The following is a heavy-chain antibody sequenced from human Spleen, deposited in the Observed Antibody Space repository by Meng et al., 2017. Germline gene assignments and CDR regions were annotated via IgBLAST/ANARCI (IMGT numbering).Heavy chain of an antibody. Sequence: QVQLQQWGAGLLKPSETLSLTCVVSGGSFSDYYWSWIRQPPGKGLEWIGEINHSGSTNYNPSLESRATISVDTSQNNLSLKLSSVTAADSAVYYCASYNSGWPQFDYWGQGTLVTVSS. CDR3: ASYNSGWPQFDY. J-gene: IGHJ4*02. CDR1: GGSFSDYY. D-gene: IGHD6-19*01. V-gene: IGHV4-34*01. CDR2: INHSGST.